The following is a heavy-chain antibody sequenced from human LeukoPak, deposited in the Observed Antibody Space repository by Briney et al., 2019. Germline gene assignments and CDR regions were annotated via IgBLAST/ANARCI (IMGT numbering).Heavy chain of an antibody. J-gene: IGHJ3*02. D-gene: IGHD7-27*01. CDR1: GGSINSHN. V-gene: IGHV4-59*11. CDR2: IYYSGST. CDR3: ARDTRSWVDI. Sequence: SETLSLTCTVSGGSINSHNWTWIRQPPGKGLEWIGYIYYSGSTNYNPSLKSRVTISVDTSKNQFSLKLSSVTAADTAVYYCARDTRSWVDIWGQGTMVTVSS.